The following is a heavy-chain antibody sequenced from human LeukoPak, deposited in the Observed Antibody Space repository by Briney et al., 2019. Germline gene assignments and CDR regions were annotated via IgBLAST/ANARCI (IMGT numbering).Heavy chain of an antibody. J-gene: IGHJ4*02. CDR3: ARGGIQLWRSYFDY. D-gene: IGHD5-18*01. CDR2: ISSSSSTI. CDR1: GFTFSSYS. V-gene: IGHV3-48*01. Sequence: GSLRLSCAASGFTFSSYSMNWVRQAPGKGLEGVSYISSSSSTIYYADSVKGRFTISRDNSKNTLYLQMNSLRAEDTAVYYCARGGIQLWRSYFDYWGQGTLVTASS.